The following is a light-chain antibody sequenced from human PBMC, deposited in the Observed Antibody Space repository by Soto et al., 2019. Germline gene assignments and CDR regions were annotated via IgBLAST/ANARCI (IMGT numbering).Light chain of an antibody. J-gene: IGKJ4*01. CDR1: QSLGTS. V-gene: IGKV3-11*01. CDR2: RAS. Sequence: ILLTQSPATLSLSPGERAALSCWASQSLGTSLAWYQHRPGQAPRLLLYRASNRAAGIPARFSGSGYGTGFTLTISSQEPEDFGTYYCQQRASWPLTFGGGTKVEI. CDR3: QQRASWPLT.